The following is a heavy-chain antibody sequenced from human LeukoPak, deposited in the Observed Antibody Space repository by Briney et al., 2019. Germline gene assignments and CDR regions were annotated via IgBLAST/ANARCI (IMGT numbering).Heavy chain of an antibody. CDR2: ISGSGGST. J-gene: IGHJ4*02. Sequence: GGSLRLSCAASGFTFSSYGMHWVRQAPGKGLEWVSAISGSGGSTYYADSVKGRFTISRDNPKNTLYLQMNSLRAEDTAVYYCAKDEVMGTITGDYWGQGTLVTVSS. D-gene: IGHD5-24*01. V-gene: IGHV3-23*01. CDR3: AKDEVMGTITGDY. CDR1: GFTFSSYG.